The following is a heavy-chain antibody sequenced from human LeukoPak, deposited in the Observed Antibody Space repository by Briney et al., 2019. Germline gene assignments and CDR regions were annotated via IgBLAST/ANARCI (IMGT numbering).Heavy chain of an antibody. V-gene: IGHV3-7*03. CDR3: ARGGSGSYFGDFDY. CDR2: IKEDGSKI. CDR1: GFSFGSYW. J-gene: IGHJ4*02. Sequence: GGSLRLSCTASGFSFGSYWMNWVRQAPGKGLEWLANIKEDGSKIYYLDPVKGRFTISRDNAKNSLYLQMDSLRAADTAVYYCARGGSGSYFGDFDYWGQGTLVTVS. D-gene: IGHD1-26*01.